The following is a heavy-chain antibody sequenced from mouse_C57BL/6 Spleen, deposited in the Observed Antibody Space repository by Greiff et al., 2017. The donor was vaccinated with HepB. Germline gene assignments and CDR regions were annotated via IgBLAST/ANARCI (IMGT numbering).Heavy chain of an antibody. Sequence: VQGAESGPGLVAPSQSLSITCTVSGFSLTSYGVHWVRQPPGKGLEWLVVIWSDGSTTYNSALKSRLSISKDNSKSQVFLKMNSLQTDDTAMYYCARQNYYGSSYDAMDYWGQGTSVTVSS. V-gene: IGHV2-6-1*01. D-gene: IGHD1-1*01. CDR1: GFSLTSYG. CDR2: IWSDGST. CDR3: ARQNYYGSSYDAMDY. J-gene: IGHJ4*01.